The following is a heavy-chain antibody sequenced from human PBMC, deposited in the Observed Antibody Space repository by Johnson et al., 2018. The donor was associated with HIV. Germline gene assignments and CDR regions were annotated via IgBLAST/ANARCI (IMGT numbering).Heavy chain of an antibody. Sequence: VQLVESGGGLVQPGGSLRLSCAASGFTFSSYWMSWVRQAPGKGLEWVANIKQDGSEKYYVDSVKGRFTISRDSSKNTLYLQMNSLRDEDTAVYYCAKNFGKILAAGGLEVGDAFDIWGQGTMVTVSS. V-gene: IGHV3-7*01. CDR1: GFTFSSYW. CDR2: IKQDGSEK. J-gene: IGHJ3*02. D-gene: IGHD6-13*01. CDR3: AKNFGKILAAGGLEVGDAFDI.